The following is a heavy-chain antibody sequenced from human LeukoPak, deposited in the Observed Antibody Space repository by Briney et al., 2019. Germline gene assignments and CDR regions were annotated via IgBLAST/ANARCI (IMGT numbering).Heavy chain of an antibody. V-gene: IGHV4-4*09. Sequence: PSETLSLTCAVSGGYFSAYYWNWIRQPPGKGLEWIGYIFTGSTTYNPSLKSRVTISVDTSKNQFSLILSSVTAADTAVYYCARRLRTYFDYWGQGSLVTVSS. CDR1: GGYFSAYY. CDR3: ARRLRTYFDY. J-gene: IGHJ4*02. CDR2: IFTGST.